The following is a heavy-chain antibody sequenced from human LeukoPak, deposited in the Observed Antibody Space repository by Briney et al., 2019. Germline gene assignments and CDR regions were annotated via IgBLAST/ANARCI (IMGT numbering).Heavy chain of an antibody. CDR3: TTHGLWLSPPGDAFDI. D-gene: IGHD5-18*01. CDR1: GFTFSSYW. J-gene: IGHJ3*02. Sequence: GGSLRLSCAASGFTFSSYWMSWVRQAPGKGLEWVGRIKSKTDGGTTDYAAPVKGRFTISRDDSKNTLYLQMNSLKTEDTAVYYCTTHGLWLSPPGDAFDIWGQGTMVTVSS. CDR2: IKSKTDGGTT. V-gene: IGHV3-15*01.